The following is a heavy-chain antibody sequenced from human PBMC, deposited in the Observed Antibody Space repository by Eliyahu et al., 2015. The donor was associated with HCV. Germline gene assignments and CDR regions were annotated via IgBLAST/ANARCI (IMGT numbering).Heavy chain of an antibody. CDR3: ATAPGVTETFSFDS. Sequence: EVQLVQSGAEVKKPGESLKISCKGSGYSFTNYWIGWVRQMPGKGLEWMGIIYPGDSDIRYSPSFLGQVTISADKSVTTAYLQWSSLRASDTAMYYCATAPGVTETFSFDSWGQGTLVTVSS. CDR1: GYSFTNYW. D-gene: IGHD4-11*01. V-gene: IGHV5-51*01. CDR2: IYPGDSDI. J-gene: IGHJ4*02.